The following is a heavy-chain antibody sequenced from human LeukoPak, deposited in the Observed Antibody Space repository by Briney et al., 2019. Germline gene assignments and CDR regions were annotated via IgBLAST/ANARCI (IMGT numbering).Heavy chain of an antibody. CDR2: ISWNGIVQ. J-gene: IGHJ4*02. D-gene: IGHD4-23*01. V-gene: IGHV3-30*03. CDR1: GFTFRNYG. CDR3: ASGYLDYGGNSH. Sequence: GSSLRPSCAASGFTFRNYGMHWVRQAPGKGLEWVAVISWNGIVQYYADSVKGRFTISRDDAKNTLYLQMNSLGAEDTAVYYCASGYLDYGGNSHWGQGTLVTVSS.